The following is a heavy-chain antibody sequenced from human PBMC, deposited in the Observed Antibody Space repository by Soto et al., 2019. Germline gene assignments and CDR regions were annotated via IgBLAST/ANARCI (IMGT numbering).Heavy chain of an antibody. CDR1: GYTFTSYA. V-gene: IGHV1-3*01. J-gene: IGHJ3*02. CDR3: ARGILALAGTVAFDI. D-gene: IGHD6-19*01. CDR2: INAGNGNT. Sequence: GASVKVSCKASGYTFTSYAMHWVRQAPGQRLEWMGWINAGNGNTKYSQKFQGRVTITRDTSASTAYMELSSLRSEDTAVYYCARGILALAGTVAFDIWGKGTMVTVAS.